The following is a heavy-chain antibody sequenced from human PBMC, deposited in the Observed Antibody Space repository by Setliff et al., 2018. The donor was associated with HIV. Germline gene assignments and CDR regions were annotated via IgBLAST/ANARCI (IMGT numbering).Heavy chain of an antibody. Sequence: ETLSLTCTVSGDSITSSDDYWGWIRQPPGKGLQWIGIVHYNGRAYYDPSLKSRVSISVDSSQTHFSLRLRSVTASDSAVYYCARYRSKLDWFAPWGQGALVTVSS. CDR1: GDSITSSDDY. CDR2: VHYNGRA. D-gene: IGHD1-26*01. CDR3: ARYRSKLDWFAP. V-gene: IGHV4-39*02. J-gene: IGHJ5*02.